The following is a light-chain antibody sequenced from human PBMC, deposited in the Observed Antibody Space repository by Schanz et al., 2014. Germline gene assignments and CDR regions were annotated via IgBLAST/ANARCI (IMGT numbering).Light chain of an antibody. V-gene: IGKV3-20*01. CDR1: QSVSSSY. J-gene: IGKJ1*01. CDR2: GAS. Sequence: EIVLTQSPGTLSLSPGERATLSCRASQSVSSSYLAWYQQKPGQAPRLLIYGASSRATGIPDRFSGSGSGTDFTLTISSLEPEDFAVYYCQQYDNWPPWTFGQGTKVELK. CDR3: QQYDNWPPWT.